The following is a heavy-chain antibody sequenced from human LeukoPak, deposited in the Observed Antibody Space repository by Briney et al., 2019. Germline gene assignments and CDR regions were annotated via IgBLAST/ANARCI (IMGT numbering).Heavy chain of an antibody. CDR3: ARHQGGRGGYWFDF. D-gene: IGHD3-22*01. J-gene: IGHJ4*02. CDR2: FDPEDGET. CDR1: GYTLTELS. V-gene: IGHV1-24*01. Sequence: GASVKVSCKVSGYTLTELSMHWVRQAPGKGLEWMGGFDPEDGETIYAQKFQGRVTMTEDTSTDTAYMELSSLRSEDTAVFYCARHQGGRGGYWFDFWGQGTLVTVSS.